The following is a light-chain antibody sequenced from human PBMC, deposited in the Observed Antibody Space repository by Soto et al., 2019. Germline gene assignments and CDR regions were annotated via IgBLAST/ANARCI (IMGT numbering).Light chain of an antibody. Sequence: QSVLTQQPSASGTPGQRVTISCSGSRSNIGRNTVNWYLHFPGTAPKLLIYRDTLRPSGVPDRFSASKSGTSASLAVSGLQSEDEAGYYCAAWDDNLNGFVFGTGTKVTVL. CDR3: AAWDDNLNGFV. CDR1: RSNIGRNT. CDR2: RDT. V-gene: IGLV1-44*01. J-gene: IGLJ1*01.